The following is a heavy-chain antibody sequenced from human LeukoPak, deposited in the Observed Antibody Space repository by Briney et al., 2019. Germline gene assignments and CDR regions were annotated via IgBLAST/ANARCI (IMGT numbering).Heavy chain of an antibody. J-gene: IGHJ1*01. D-gene: IGHD3-10*01. CDR1: GFTFSSYW. CDR3: ARFGELLTEYFQH. V-gene: IGHV3-74*01. Sequence: EGSLRLSCAASGFTFSSYWMHWVRHAPGKGLVWVSRINNDGSSTSYADSVRGRLTISRDNAKNTVYLQMNSLRAEDTAVYYCARFGELLTEYFQHWGQGTLVTVSS. CDR2: INNDGSST.